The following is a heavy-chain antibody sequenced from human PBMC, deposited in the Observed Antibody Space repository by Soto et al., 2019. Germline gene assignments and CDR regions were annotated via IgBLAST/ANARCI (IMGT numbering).Heavy chain of an antibody. Sequence: PSETLSLTCAVYGGSFSGGYYWSWIRQHPGKGLEWIGYIYYTGSTDYNPSLKTRVAISMDTSKNQFSLNLSSVTAADTAVYYCAGAPNWAYFGFWGLGTLVTVSS. CDR1: GGSFSGGYY. CDR2: IYYTGST. J-gene: IGHJ4*02. CDR3: AGAPNWAYFGF. V-gene: IGHV4-61*08. D-gene: IGHD7-27*01.